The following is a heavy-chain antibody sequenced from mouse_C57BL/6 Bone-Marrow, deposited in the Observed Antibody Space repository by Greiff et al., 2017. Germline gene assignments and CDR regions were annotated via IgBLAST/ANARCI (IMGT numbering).Heavy chain of an antibody. Sequence: EVHLVESGGGLVQPGGSLKLSCAASGFTFSDYYMYWVRQTPEKRLEWVAYISNGGGSTYYPDTVKGRFTISRDNAKNNLYLQMSRLKSEDTAMYYCAKTVKDYAMDYWGQGTSVTVSS. CDR1: GFTFSDYY. D-gene: IGHD1-1*01. V-gene: IGHV5-12*01. J-gene: IGHJ4*01. CDR3: AKTVKDYAMDY. CDR2: ISNGGGST.